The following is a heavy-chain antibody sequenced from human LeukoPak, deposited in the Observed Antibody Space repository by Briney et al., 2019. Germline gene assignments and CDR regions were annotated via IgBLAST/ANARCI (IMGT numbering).Heavy chain of an antibody. V-gene: IGHV3-48*01. CDR1: GFTFSRYS. J-gene: IGHJ4*02. CDR3: ARDSPPDD. CDR2: ISSSSSTI. Sequence: PGGSLRLSCEASGFTFSRYSMNWVRQAPGKGLEWVSYISSSSSTIYYADSVKGRFTISRDNAKNSLSLQMNSLRVDDTAVYYCARDSPPDDWGQGTLVTVSS.